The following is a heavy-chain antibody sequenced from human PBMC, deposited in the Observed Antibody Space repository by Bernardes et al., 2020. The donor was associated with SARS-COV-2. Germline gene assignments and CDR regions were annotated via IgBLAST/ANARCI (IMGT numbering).Heavy chain of an antibody. CDR3: ARDATLYYGDLPYFDY. CDR2: IYYSGST. D-gene: IGHD4-17*01. CDR1: GGSISSSSYY. J-gene: IGHJ4*02. Sequence: SETLSLTCTVSGGSISSSSYYWGWIRQPPGKGLEWIGSIYYSGSTYYNPSLKSRVTISVDTSKNQFSLKLSSVTAADTAVYYCARDATLYYGDLPYFDYWGQGTLVTVSS. V-gene: IGHV4-39*07.